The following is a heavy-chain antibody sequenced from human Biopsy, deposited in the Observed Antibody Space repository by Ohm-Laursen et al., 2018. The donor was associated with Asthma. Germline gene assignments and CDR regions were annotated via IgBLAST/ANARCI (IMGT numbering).Heavy chain of an antibody. CDR2: IYYIGST. Sequence: SDTLSLTWTVSGGSTSSGAYYWSWVRQPPGKGLEWIGYIYYIGSTYYNPSLKSRVAISLDTPKNQFSLKLSSVTAADTAVYFCARRGGVRRYFDYWGQGTLVTVSS. D-gene: IGHD3-16*01. CDR1: GGSTSSGAYY. CDR3: ARRGGVRRYFDY. V-gene: IGHV4-30-4*02. J-gene: IGHJ4*02.